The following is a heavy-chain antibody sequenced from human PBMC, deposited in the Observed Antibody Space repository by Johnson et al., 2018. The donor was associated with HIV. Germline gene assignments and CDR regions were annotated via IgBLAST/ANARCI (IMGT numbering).Heavy chain of an antibody. Sequence: QEKLVESGGGVVQPERSLRLSCAASGFSFSNYAIHWVRQAPGKGLECVAAISYDGGTTYYSDSVKGRFTISRDNSKNTLYLQLHSLRAEDTALYYCAGLAVRGSAGAFDIWGQGTLVTVSS. CDR1: GFSFSNYA. V-gene: IGHV3-30-3*01. D-gene: IGHD3-10*01. J-gene: IGHJ3*02. CDR3: AGLAVRGSAGAFDI. CDR2: ISYDGGTT.